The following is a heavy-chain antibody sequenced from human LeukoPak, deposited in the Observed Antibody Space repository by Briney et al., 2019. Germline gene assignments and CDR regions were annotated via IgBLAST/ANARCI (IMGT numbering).Heavy chain of an antibody. Sequence: GGSLRLSCAASGFTFSSYAMSWVRQAPGKGLEWVSAISGSGGSTYYADSVKGRFTISRDNSKNTLYLQMSSLRAEDTAVYYCAILIVATRKGNDYWGQGTLVTVSS. J-gene: IGHJ4*02. CDR2: ISGSGGST. CDR1: GFTFSSYA. D-gene: IGHD5-12*01. CDR3: AILIVATRKGNDY. V-gene: IGHV3-23*01.